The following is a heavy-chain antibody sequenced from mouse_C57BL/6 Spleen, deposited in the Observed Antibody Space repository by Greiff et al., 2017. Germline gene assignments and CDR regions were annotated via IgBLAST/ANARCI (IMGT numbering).Heavy chain of an antibody. CDR3: ARIVATALDV. D-gene: IGHD1-1*01. V-gene: IGHV5-17*01. Sequence: VQLKESGGGLVKPGGSLKLSCAASGFTFSDYGMHWVRPAPETGLEWVAYISSGRSTIYYADTVKGRFTISRDNAKNTLFLQRTSLRSEDTARYYGARIVATALDVWGTGTTVTVSS. CDR1: GFTFSDYG. CDR2: ISSGRSTI. J-gene: IGHJ1*03.